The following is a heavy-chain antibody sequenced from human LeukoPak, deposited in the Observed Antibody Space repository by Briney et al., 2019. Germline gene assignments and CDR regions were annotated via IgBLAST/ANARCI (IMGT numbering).Heavy chain of an antibody. D-gene: IGHD3-10*01. V-gene: IGHV4-39*01. CDR2: IYYSGST. CDR1: GGSISSSSYY. Sequence: SETLSLTCTVSGGSISSSSYYWGWIRQPPGRGLEWIGSIYYSGSTNYNPSLKSRVTISVNTAKNQFSLKLSSVTAAATAVYYCARHYYGSGFDPWGQGTLVTVSS. J-gene: IGHJ5*02. CDR3: ARHYYGSGFDP.